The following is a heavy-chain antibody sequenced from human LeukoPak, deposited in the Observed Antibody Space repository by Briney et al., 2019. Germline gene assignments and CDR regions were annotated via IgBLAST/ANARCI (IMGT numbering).Heavy chain of an antibody. J-gene: IGHJ4*02. Sequence: SETLSLTCTVSGGSISSSSYYWGWIRQPPGKRLEWIGSIYYSGSTYYNPSLKSRVTISVDTSKNQFSLELSSVTAADTAVYYCARGQSNYGIVVVIKGAYYFDYWGQGTLVTVSS. V-gene: IGHV4-39*01. CDR1: GGSISSSSYY. CDR2: IYYSGST. CDR3: ARGQSNYGIVVVIKGAYYFDY. D-gene: IGHD3-22*01.